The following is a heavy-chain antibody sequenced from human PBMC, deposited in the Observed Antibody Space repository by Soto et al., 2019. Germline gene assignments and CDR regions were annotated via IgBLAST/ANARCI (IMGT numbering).Heavy chain of an antibody. V-gene: IGHV6-1*01. D-gene: IGHD1-26*01. J-gene: IGHJ4*02. Sequence: GLGRTYYRSKWNYDYAISVESRISINPDTSKNQFSLQLNSVTPEDTAVYYCARDPPDFNSGLDYWGQGTVVTVSS. CDR2: TYYRSKWNY. CDR3: ARDPPDFNSGLDY.